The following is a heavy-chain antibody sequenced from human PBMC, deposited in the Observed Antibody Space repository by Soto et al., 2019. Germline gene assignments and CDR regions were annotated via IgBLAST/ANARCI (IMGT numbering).Heavy chain of an antibody. CDR3: ARDGVQIAVLGGNYDY. V-gene: IGHV3-74*01. Sequence: EVQLVQSGGGSVQPGGSLRLCCEASGFTFTRFWMHWVRQVPGKGLVWVSRINSDGSNTRYEDSVKGRFTISRDNAMGTLYLQMNSLRVEDTAVYYCARDGVQIAVLGGNYDYWGQGTLVTVSS. CDR2: INSDGSNT. CDR1: GFTFTRFW. J-gene: IGHJ4*02. D-gene: IGHD1-26*01.